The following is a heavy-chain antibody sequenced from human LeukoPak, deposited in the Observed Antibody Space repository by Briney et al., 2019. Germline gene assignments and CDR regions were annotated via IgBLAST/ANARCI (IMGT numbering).Heavy chain of an antibody. CDR2: ISGSGGST. CDR3: AKDDAWLQYND. J-gene: IGHJ4*02. Sequence: GGSLRLSCAASGFTFSSYGMSWVRQAPGKGLEWVSTISGSGGSTYYADSVKGRFTISRDNSKNTLYLQINSLRDEDTAVYYCAKDDAWLQYNDWGQGTLVTVSS. D-gene: IGHD5-24*01. V-gene: IGHV3-23*01. CDR1: GFTFSSYG.